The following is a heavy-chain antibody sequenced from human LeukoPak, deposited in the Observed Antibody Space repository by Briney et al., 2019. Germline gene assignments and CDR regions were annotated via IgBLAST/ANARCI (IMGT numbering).Heavy chain of an antibody. D-gene: IGHD4-11*01. J-gene: IGHJ5*02. CDR1: GDSISNSHW. CDR2: IHHSGST. Sequence: TPSETLSLTCAVSGDSISNSHWRSWARQSPGKGLEWIGQIHHSGSTNYSPSLKSRVIISIDKSKNQFSLNLNSVTAADTALYYCARESDYSHPNYFDPWGQGTLVTVSS. CDR3: ARESDYSHPNYFDP. V-gene: IGHV4-4*02.